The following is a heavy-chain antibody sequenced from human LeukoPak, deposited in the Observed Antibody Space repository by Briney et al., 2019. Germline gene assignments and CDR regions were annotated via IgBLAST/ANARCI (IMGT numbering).Heavy chain of an antibody. CDR2: IRSKANSYAT. CDR1: GFTFSGSA. V-gene: IGHV3-73*01. J-gene: IGHJ4*02. D-gene: IGHD6-13*01. Sequence: GESLKLSCAASGFTFSGSAMHWVRQASGKGLEWVGRIRSKANSYATAYAASVKGRFTISRDDSKNTAYLQMNSLRDDDTAVYYCAKGGSSWSEFDYWGQGTLVTVSS. CDR3: AKGGSSWSEFDY.